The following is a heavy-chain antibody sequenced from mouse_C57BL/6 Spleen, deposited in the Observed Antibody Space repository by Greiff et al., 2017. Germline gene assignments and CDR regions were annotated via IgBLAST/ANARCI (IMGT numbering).Heavy chain of an antibody. CDR1: GYTFTSYW. Sequence: QVQLQQPGAELVRPGSSVKLSCKASGYTFTSYWMDWVKQRPGQGLEWIGNIYPSDSETHYKQKFKDKATLTVEKSASTAYMQLSSLTSEDSAVYYCARRFYYGNLAWFAYWGQGTLVTVSA. CDR3: ARRFYYGNLAWFAY. D-gene: IGHD2-1*01. J-gene: IGHJ3*01. V-gene: IGHV1-61*01. CDR2: IYPSDSET.